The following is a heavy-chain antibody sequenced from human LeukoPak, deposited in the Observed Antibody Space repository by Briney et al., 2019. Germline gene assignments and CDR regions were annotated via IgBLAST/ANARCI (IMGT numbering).Heavy chain of an antibody. Sequence: PGGSLRLSCAASGFSFSTYAMGWVRQAPAKGLEWVSSISGTGDSTYYADAVKGRFTISRDNSKNTLYLQMNSLRAEDTAVYYCVEDVVVIVAAKPGIWGQGTLVTVSS. D-gene: IGHD2-15*01. CDR1: GFSFSTYA. V-gene: IGHV3-23*01. CDR2: ISGTGDST. CDR3: VEDVVVIVAAKPGI. J-gene: IGHJ4*02.